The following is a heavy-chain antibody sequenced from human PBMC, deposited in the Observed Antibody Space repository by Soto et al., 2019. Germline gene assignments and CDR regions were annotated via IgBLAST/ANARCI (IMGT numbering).Heavy chain of an antibody. Sequence: QVQLVESGGGVVQPGRSLRLSCAASGFTFSDFGMHWVRQAPGKGLEWVAAISHDGTNQYYGDSVKGRFSISRDHSNNRLSLQMNNLRVEDTAIYYGAKETRSRAVTATRVNGMDVWGQGTTVTVSS. CDR3: AKETRSRAVTATRVNGMDV. CDR2: ISHDGTNQ. V-gene: IGHV3-30*18. CDR1: GFTFSDFG. J-gene: IGHJ6*02. D-gene: IGHD4-17*01.